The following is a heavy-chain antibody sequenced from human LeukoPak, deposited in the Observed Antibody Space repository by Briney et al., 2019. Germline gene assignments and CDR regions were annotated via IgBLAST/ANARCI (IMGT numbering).Heavy chain of an antibody. V-gene: IGHV1-2*02. CDR2: INPNSGGT. CDR1: GYTFTGYY. J-gene: IGHJ4*02. CDR3: ARVLGPGELGMRVDY. D-gene: IGHD7-27*01. Sequence: ASVKVSCKSSGYTFTGYYMHWVRQAPGQGLEWMGWINPNSGGTNYAQKFQGRVTMTGDTSISTAYMELSRLRSDDTAVYYCARVLGPGELGMRVDYWGQGTLVTVSS.